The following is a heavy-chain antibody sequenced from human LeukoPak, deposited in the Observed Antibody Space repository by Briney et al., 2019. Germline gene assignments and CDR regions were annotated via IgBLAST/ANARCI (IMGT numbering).Heavy chain of an antibody. CDR3: ARDGGSRNYWYYYMDV. D-gene: IGHD3-10*01. Sequence: ASVKVSCKASGYTFTGYYMHWVRQAPGQGLEWMGWINPNSGGTNYAQKFQGRVTTTRDTSISTAYMALSRLRSDDTAVYYCARDGGSRNYWYYYMDVWGKGTTVTISS. CDR1: GYTFTGYY. V-gene: IGHV1-2*02. CDR2: INPNSGGT. J-gene: IGHJ6*03.